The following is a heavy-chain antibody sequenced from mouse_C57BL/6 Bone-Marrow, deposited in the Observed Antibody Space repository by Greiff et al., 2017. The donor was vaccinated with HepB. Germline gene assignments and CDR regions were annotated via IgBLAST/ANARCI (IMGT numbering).Heavy chain of an antibody. CDR3: ARVYRKKDYYAMDY. CDR2: INPNNGGT. D-gene: IGHD2-14*01. J-gene: IGHJ4*01. Sequence: EVQLQHSGPELVKPGASVKISCKASGYTFTDSYMNWVKQSHGKSLEWIGDINPNNGGTSYNQKFKGKATLTVDKSSSTAYMELLSLTSEDSSVYYCARVYRKKDYYAMDYWGQGTSVTVSS. CDR1: GYTFTDSY. V-gene: IGHV1-26*01.